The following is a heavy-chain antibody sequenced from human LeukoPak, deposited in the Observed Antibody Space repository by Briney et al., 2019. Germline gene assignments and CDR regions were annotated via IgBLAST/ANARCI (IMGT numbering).Heavy chain of an antibody. V-gene: IGHV4-4*07. D-gene: IGHD5-18*01. J-gene: IGHJ4*02. CDR3: ARDDVDTPTFDY. CDR1: GASISTYY. Sequence: SETLSLTCTVSGASISTYYWSWIRQSAGKRLEWIGRIYISGSTDYNPSLKSRVTMSVDTSKNQLSLKLNSVTAADTAVYYCARDDVDTPTFDYLGQGTLVTVSS. CDR2: IYISGST.